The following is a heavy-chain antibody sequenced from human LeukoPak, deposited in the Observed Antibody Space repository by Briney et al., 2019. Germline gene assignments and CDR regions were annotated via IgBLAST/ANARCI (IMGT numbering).Heavy chain of an antibody. Sequence: ETLSLTCAVYGESLNSYYWSWIRQPPGKGLEWIGEIYESGSTEYNPSLKSRVTISMVPSKQQFSLSLTTVTAADTAVYYCARGAWATRLGSWGLGTPVIVSS. CDR3: ARGAWATRLGS. CDR1: GESLNSYY. J-gene: IGHJ4*02. CDR2: IYESGST. V-gene: IGHV4-34*01. D-gene: IGHD2-15*01.